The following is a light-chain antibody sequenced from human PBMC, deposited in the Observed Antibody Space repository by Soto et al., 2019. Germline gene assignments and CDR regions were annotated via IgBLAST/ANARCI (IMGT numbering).Light chain of an antibody. Sequence: DIQMTQSPSSLSASVGDRVTITCRASQDIRNDLGRYQQKPGKAPKRLIYAASSLQSGVPSRFSGSGSGPEFTLTISSRQPEDYATYYCLQHNVYPPTFGQGTKVEI. V-gene: IGKV1-17*01. CDR3: LQHNVYPPT. J-gene: IGKJ1*01. CDR2: AAS. CDR1: QDIRND.